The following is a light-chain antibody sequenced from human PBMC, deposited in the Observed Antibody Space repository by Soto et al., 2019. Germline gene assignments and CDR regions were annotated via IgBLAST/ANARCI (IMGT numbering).Light chain of an antibody. CDR3: QQYGGSPAT. Sequence: DIVLTQSPGTLSVSPGERATLSCRASQSVSSNYLAWYQQKPGQAPRLLIYGASSRATGVPDRFSASGSGTDFTLTISKLEPEDVAVYYCQQYGGSPATFGGGTKVEI. CDR2: GAS. J-gene: IGKJ4*01. CDR1: QSVSSNY. V-gene: IGKV3-20*01.